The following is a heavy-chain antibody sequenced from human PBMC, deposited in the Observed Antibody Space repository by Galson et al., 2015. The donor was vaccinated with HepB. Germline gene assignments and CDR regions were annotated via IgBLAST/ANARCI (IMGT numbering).Heavy chain of an antibody. D-gene: IGHD5-24*01. V-gene: IGHV3-23*01. CDR3: AKDATSRDGYIPPYFDY. J-gene: IGHJ4*02. CDR1: GFTFSSYA. CDR2: ISGSGGST. Sequence: SLRLSCAASGFTFSSYAMSWVRQAPGKGLEWVSAISGSGGSTYYADSVKGRFTISRDNSKNTLYLQMNSLRAEDTAVYYCAKDATSRDGYIPPYFDYWGQGTLVTVSS.